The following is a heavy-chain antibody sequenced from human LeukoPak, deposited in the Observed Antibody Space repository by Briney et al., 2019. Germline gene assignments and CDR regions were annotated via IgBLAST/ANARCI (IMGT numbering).Heavy chain of an antibody. V-gene: IGHV4-30-4*01. CDR2: IYYSGST. CDR3: ARDFQGGPNDP. CDR1: GGSISSGDYY. D-gene: IGHD2-15*01. J-gene: IGHJ5*02. Sequence: SQTLSLTCTVSGGSISSGDYYWSWIRQPPGKGLEWIGYIYYSGSTYYNPSLKSRVTISVDTSRNQFSLKLSSVTAADTAVYYCARDFQGGPNDPWGQGTLVTVSS.